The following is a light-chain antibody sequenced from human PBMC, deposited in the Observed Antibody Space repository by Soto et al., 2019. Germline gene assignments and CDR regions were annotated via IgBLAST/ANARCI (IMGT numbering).Light chain of an antibody. CDR3: QQSYSTLSIT. CDR2: AAS. Sequence: TQSPTSPSSSTRSRIHITCPVSQSISSYLNWYQQKPGKAPKLLIYAASSLQSGVPSRFSGSGSGTDFTLTISSLQPEDFATYYCQQSYSTLSITFGQGTRLEIK. J-gene: IGKJ5*01. V-gene: IGKV1-39*01. CDR1: QSISSY.